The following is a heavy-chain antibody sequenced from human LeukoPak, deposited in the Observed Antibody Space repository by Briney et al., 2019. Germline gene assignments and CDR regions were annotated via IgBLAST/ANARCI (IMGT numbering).Heavy chain of an antibody. CDR2: ISYDGSNK. V-gene: IGHV3-30*18. Sequence: PGGSLRLSCAASGFTFSSYGMHWVRQAPGKGLEWVAVISYDGSNKYYADSVKGRFTIPRDNSKNTLYLQMNSLRAEDTAVYYCAKSTQEIVGATSDGMDVWGQGTTVTVSS. CDR1: GFTFSSYG. CDR3: AKSTQEIVGATSDGMDV. D-gene: IGHD1-26*01. J-gene: IGHJ6*02.